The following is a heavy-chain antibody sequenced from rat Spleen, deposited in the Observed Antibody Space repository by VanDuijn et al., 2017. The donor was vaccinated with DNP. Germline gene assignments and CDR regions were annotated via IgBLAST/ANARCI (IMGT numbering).Heavy chain of an antibody. Sequence: EVQLVESGGGSAQPGRSLKLSCVASGFTFNNYWMTWIRQVPGKGLEWVASITSSGGSTYYPDSVKGRFTISRDNAKNTLYLQMNSLRSEDTATYYCARGAYGSYDYWGQGVMVTVSS. CDR1: GFTFNNYW. CDR2: ITSSGGST. CDR3: ARGAYGSYDY. V-gene: IGHV5-31*01. D-gene: IGHD1-3*01. J-gene: IGHJ2*01.